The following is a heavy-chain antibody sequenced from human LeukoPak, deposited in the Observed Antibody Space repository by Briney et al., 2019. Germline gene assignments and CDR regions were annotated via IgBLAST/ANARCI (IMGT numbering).Heavy chain of an antibody. CDR1: GGSISSSSYY. CDR2: IYYSGST. D-gene: IGHD3-10*01. J-gene: IGHJ5*02. Sequence: SETLSLTCTVSGGSISSSSYYWGWIRQPPGKGLEWIGSIYYSGSTYYNPSLKSRVTISVDTSKNQFSLKLSSVTAADTAVYYCARHWGAAVRFGEPPYNWFDPWGQGTLVTVSS. V-gene: IGHV4-39*01. CDR3: ARHWGAAVRFGEPPYNWFDP.